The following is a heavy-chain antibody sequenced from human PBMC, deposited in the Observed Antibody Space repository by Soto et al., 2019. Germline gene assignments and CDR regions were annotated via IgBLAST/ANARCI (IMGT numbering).Heavy chain of an antibody. J-gene: IGHJ4*02. D-gene: IGHD2-21*01. V-gene: IGHV3-30*18. CDR3: AKDREVAIPNYYFDY. CDR2: ISYDGSNK. CDR1: GFAFSSYG. Sequence: GGSLRLSCAASGFAFSSYGIHWVRRAPGKGLEWVAIISYDGSNKYYADSVRGRFTVSRDNSKNTLYLQMNSLRAEDTAVYYCAKDREVAIPNYYFDYWGQGTLVTVSS.